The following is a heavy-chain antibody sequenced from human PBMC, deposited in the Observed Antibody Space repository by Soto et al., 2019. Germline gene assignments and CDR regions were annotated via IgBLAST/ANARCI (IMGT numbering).Heavy chain of an antibody. CDR2: INPNSGGT. V-gene: IGHV1-2*02. Sequence: QVQLVQSGTEVKKPGASVKVSCKASGYTFTGYYIHWVRQAPGQGLEWMGWINPNSGGTKYPQKFQGRVTMTRDTSIRTVYMSLTGLKSDDTAVYFCARDLAKGGGSAGFDYWGQGTLVAVSP. CDR1: GYTFTGYY. D-gene: IGHD2-15*01. J-gene: IGHJ4*02. CDR3: ARDLAKGGGSAGFDY.